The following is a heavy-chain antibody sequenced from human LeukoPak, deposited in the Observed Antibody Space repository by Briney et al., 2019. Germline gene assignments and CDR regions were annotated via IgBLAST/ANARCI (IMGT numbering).Heavy chain of an antibody. V-gene: IGHV3-49*04. CDR1: GFSFGDYA. Sequence: PGGSLRLSCTSSGFSFGDYAMSWVRQAPGKGLEWVGFIRSKAYGATTEYAASVKGRFTISRDDCKSIAYLQMNSLKIEDTAVYYCTRDPYYYDSSGHEWFDPWGQGTLVTVSS. D-gene: IGHD3-22*01. CDR3: TRDPYYYDSSGHEWFDP. CDR2: IRSKAYGATT. J-gene: IGHJ5*02.